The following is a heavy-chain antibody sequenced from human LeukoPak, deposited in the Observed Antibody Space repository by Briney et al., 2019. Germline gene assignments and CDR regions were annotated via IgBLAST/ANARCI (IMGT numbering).Heavy chain of an antibody. J-gene: IGHJ4*02. V-gene: IGHV3-74*03. Sequence: GGSLRLSCAASGFTFSRDWMHWVRQAPGKGPVWVSRISDDGSITTYADSVKGRFTISRDNAKSTMFLQMNSLRAEDTAVYFCARRYYETNVYDRHFDHWGQGILVTVSS. CDR2: ISDDGSIT. CDR3: ARRYYETNVYDRHFDH. CDR1: GFTFSRDW. D-gene: IGHD3-22*01.